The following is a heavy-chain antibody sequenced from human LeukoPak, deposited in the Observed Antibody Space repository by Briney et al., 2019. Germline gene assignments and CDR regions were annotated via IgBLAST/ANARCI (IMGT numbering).Heavy chain of an antibody. CDR1: GGSLSSGSYY. J-gene: IGHJ5*02. CDR3: ARELVVAATKMGWFDP. Sequence: SETLSLTCTVSGGSLSSGSYYWSWIRQPAGKGLEWIGRIYTSGSTNYNPSLKSRVTISVDTSKNQFSLKLSSVTAADTAVYYCARELVVAATKMGWFDPWGQGTLVTVSS. V-gene: IGHV4-61*02. D-gene: IGHD2-15*01. CDR2: IYTSGST.